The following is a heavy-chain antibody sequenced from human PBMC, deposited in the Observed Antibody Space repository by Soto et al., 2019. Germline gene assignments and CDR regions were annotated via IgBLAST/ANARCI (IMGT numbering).Heavy chain of an antibody. D-gene: IGHD3-10*01. CDR2: ISGSGGST. J-gene: IGHJ2*01. Sequence: GGSLRLSCAASGFTFSSYAMSWVRQAPGKGLEWVSAISGSGGSTYYADSVKGRFTISRDNSKNTLYLQMNSLRAEDTAVYYCAKDGEWPLGTHWYFDLWGRGTLVTVSS. CDR1: GFTFSSYA. CDR3: AKDGEWPLGTHWYFDL. V-gene: IGHV3-23*01.